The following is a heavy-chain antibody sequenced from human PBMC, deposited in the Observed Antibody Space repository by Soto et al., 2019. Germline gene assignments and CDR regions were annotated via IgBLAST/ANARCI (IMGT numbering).Heavy chain of an antibody. D-gene: IGHD6-19*01. Sequence: GGSLRLSCAASGFTFSSYSMNWVRQAPGKGLEWVSSISSSSSYIYCADSVKGRFTISRDNAKNSLYLQMNSLRAEDTAVYYCASGIAVAGNNWFDPWGQGTLVTVSS. J-gene: IGHJ5*02. V-gene: IGHV3-21*01. CDR2: ISSSSSYI. CDR1: GFTFSSYS. CDR3: ASGIAVAGNNWFDP.